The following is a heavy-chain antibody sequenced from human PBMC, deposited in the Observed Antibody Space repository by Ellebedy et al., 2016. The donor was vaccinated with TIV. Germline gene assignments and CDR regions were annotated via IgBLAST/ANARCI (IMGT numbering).Heavy chain of an antibody. D-gene: IGHD3-22*01. CDR3: ARGVLNSGYYSDY. CDR2: VSSDVTGP. CDR1: GFSLSTYW. Sequence: GESLKISCAASGFSLSTYWMHWVRQVPGKGLEWVSRVSSDVTGPTYADSVMGRFIISSDKAKSTVYLQMFSLRPEDTAVYYCARGVLNSGYYSDYWGRGTLVTVSS. J-gene: IGHJ4*02. V-gene: IGHV3-74*01.